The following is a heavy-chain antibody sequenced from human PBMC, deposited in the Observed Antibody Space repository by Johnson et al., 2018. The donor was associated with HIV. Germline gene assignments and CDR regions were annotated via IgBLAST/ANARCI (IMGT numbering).Heavy chain of an antibody. CDR3: ARGKGAAVGLDAFDI. D-gene: IGHD6-13*01. Sequence: MLLVESGGGVVRRGGSLRLSCAASGFTFDAYGISWVRQAPGKGLEWVSGINWNGGSTGYVDSMKGRFTISRDNARNSLYLQMNSLRAEDTALYYCARGKGAAVGLDAFDIWGQGTMVTVSS. CDR2: INWNGGST. CDR1: GFTFDAYG. V-gene: IGHV3-20*04. J-gene: IGHJ3*02.